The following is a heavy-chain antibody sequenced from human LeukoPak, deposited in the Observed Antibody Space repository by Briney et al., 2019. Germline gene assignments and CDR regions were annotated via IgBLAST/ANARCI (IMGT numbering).Heavy chain of an antibody. CDR1: GFSRRTRGKG. CDR2: VYWDDDK. V-gene: IGHV2-5*02. CDR3: AHVDPSIVVAFDI. J-gene: IGHJ3*02. Sequence: GSGPTLLNPAPTLTLTCTFSGFSRRTRGKGPGWIRQPPGKALKWLSPVYWDDDKRYSPSLKSRLTITKDTSKNQVVLTMTNMDPVDTATYYCAHVDPSIVVAFDIWGQGTRVTVSS. D-gene: IGHD3-22*01.